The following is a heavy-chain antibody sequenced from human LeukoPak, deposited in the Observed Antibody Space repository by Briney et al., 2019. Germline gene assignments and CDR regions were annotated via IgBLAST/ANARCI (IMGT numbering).Heavy chain of an antibody. CDR1: GFTFSSYG. D-gene: IGHD6-19*01. J-gene: IGHJ4*02. V-gene: IGHV3-33*01. CDR3: ARLGSAWHLDY. CDR2: IWYDGSNK. Sequence: GRSLRLSCAASGFTFSSYGMHWVRQAPGKGLEWVAVIWYDGSNKYYADSVKGRFTISKDDSKNTLYLQMYSLKDDDTAVYYCARLGSAWHLDYWGQGTLVTVTS.